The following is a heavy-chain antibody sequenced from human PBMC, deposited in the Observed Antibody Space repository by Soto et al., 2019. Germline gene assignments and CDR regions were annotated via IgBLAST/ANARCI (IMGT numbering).Heavy chain of an antibody. CDR2: IMPLYAKP. D-gene: IGHD1-26*01. CDR3: ASLNNWSSGDGRIDV. CDR1: GGTFNTYT. Sequence: QVQLVQSGAEVKKPGSSVKVSCKASGGTFNTYTISWVRQVPGQGLEWMGGIMPLYAKPTYAQTFQGRLTIAADEYPSTVYMELSSLRSEDTALYYCASLNNWSSGDGRIDVWGRGTAVSVSS. J-gene: IGHJ6*02. V-gene: IGHV1-69*01.